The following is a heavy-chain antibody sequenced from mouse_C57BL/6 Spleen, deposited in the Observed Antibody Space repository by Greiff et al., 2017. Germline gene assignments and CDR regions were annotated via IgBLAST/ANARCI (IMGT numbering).Heavy chain of an antibody. CDR3: TRDLYSNHWYFDV. CDR2: ISSGGDYS. D-gene: IGHD2-5*01. J-gene: IGHJ1*03. Sequence: EVKLVESGEGLVKPGGSLKLSCAASGFNFSSYAMSWVRQTPEKRLEWVAYISSGGDYSDYADTVKGRFTISRDNARNTLYLQMSSLKSEDTAMYYCTRDLYSNHWYFDVWGTGTTVTVSS. V-gene: IGHV5-9-1*02. CDR1: GFNFSSYA.